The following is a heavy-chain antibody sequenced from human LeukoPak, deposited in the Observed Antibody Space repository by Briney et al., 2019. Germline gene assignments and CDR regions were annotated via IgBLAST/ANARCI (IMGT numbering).Heavy chain of an antibody. CDR1: GYSLSNYW. V-gene: IGHV5-51*01. D-gene: IGHD4-11*01. CDR2: IYPGDSDT. CDR3: ARAPTSVSNPYYFDY. Sequence: GESLKISCKASGYSLSNYWIGWVRQMPGKGLEWMGIIYPGDSDTRYSPSFQGQVTISADKSITTGYLQWSSLKASDTAMYYCARAPTSVSNPYYFDYWGQGALVTVSS. J-gene: IGHJ4*02.